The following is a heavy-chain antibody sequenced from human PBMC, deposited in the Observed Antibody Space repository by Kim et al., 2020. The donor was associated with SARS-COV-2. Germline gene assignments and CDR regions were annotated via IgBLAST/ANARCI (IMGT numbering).Heavy chain of an antibody. Sequence: GGSLRLSCAASGFTFSSYYMSWVRQAPGKGLEWVSSISSSGSKFYADSSMGRFTISSDNTTNTLLFQLNSLRAEDTAVDYCSEGVSSWGYGYGMGYYYYG. CDR1: GFTFSSYY. J-gene: IGHJ6*01. CDR3: SEGVSSWGYGYGMGYYYYG. V-gene: IGHV3-53*01. D-gene: IGHD3-10*01. CDR2: ISSSGSK.